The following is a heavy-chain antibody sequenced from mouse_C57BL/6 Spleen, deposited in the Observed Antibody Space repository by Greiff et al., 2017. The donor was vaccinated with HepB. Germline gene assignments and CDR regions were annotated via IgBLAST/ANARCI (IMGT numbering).Heavy chain of an antibody. CDR1: GYTFTSYW. J-gene: IGHJ1*03. V-gene: IGHV1-64*01. CDR2: IHPNSGST. D-gene: IGHD1-1*01. CDR3: ARLRDWYFDV. Sequence: QVQLQQPGAELVKPGASVKLSCKASGYTFTSYWMYWVKQRPGQGLEWIGMIHPNSGSTNYNEKFKSKATLTVDKSSSTAYMQLSSLTSEDSAVYYCARLRDWYFDVWGTGTTVTVSS.